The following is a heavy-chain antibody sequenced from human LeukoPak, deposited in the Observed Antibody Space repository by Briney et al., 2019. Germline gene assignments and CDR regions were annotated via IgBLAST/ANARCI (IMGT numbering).Heavy chain of an antibody. CDR3: ARLSNYGILTGNSWFDT. D-gene: IGHD3-9*01. CDR2: IYYSGST. CDR1: GDSITSYY. V-gene: IGHV4-59*08. Sequence: PSETLSLTCTVSGDSITSYYWSWIRQPPGKALEWMGYIYYSGSTNYSPSLKSRVNISLDKSKTQFFLKLSTVAAADTAVYYCARLSNYGILTGNSWFDTWGQGTLVTVSS. J-gene: IGHJ5*02.